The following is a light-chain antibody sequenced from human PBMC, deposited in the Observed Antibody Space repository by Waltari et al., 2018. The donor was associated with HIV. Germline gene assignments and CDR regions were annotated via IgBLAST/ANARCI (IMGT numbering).Light chain of an antibody. J-gene: IGLJ3*02. Sequence: QSALTQPASVSGSPGQSITISCTGRSSDVGSYNLVSWYQQHPGKAPKLMIYEGINRPSGVSNRFSCSKSGNTASLTISGLQAEDEADYYCCSYAGSSNWLFGGGTKVTVL. CDR1: SSDVGSYNL. CDR2: EGI. CDR3: CSYAGSSNWL. V-gene: IGLV2-23*01.